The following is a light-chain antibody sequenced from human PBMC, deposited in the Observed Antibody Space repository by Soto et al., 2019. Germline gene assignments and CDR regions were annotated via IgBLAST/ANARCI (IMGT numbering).Light chain of an antibody. CDR1: SSDVGGYNY. V-gene: IGLV2-14*01. CDR2: DVS. J-gene: IGLJ1*01. CDR3: SSYTSSSTLHG. Sequence: QSALTQPASVSGSPGQSITISCTGTSSDVGGYNYVSWYQQHPGKAPKLMIYDVSNRPSGVSNRFSGPKSGNTAALTISGLQAQDEADYYGSSYTSSSTLHGSGTGTKLTVL.